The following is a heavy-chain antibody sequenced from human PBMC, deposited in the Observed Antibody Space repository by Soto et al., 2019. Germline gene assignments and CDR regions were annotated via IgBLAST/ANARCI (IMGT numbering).Heavy chain of an antibody. CDR1: GFTLSMYS. CDR3: ARDHLILPAHDFFYGSDV. J-gene: IGHJ6*02. Sequence: DVQLKESGGGLVQPGQSLRLSCEVSGFTLSMYSMTWVRQATGKGLEWVAKIPQDGSDGHYLDSVKGRFTISRDNAKNSVYLQMNSLRADDTAVYYCARDHLILPAHDFFYGSDVWGQGAKVTVSS. V-gene: IGHV3-7*03. CDR2: IPQDGSDG. D-gene: IGHD2-21*02.